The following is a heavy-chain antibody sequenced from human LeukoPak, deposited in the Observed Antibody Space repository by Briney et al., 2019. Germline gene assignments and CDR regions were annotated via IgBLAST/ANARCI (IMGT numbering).Heavy chain of an antibody. Sequence: KPSETLSLTCTVSGGSISSYYWSWIRQPPGEGLEWIGYIYYSGSTNYNPSLKSRVTISVDTSKNQFSLKLSSVTAADTAVYYCARHRGVRNTPDYWGQGTLVTVSS. CDR2: IYYSGST. J-gene: IGHJ4*02. CDR3: ARHRGVRNTPDY. D-gene: IGHD1-14*01. CDR1: GGSISSYY. V-gene: IGHV4-59*08.